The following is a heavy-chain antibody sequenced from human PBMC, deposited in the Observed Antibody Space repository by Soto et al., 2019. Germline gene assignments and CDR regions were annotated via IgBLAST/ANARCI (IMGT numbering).Heavy chain of an antibody. Sequence: QVQLVESGGGVVQPGTSLRLSCAASGFTISTHGMHWVRQAPGKGLEWVANIWYDGSNRFYADSVKGRFTISKDNSKNTLYLQMSSLRAEATAVYYCAAATRWNFPFHYWGQGTQVTVSS. CDR1: GFTISTHG. D-gene: IGHD1-7*01. CDR3: AAATRWNFPFHY. V-gene: IGHV3-33*01. CDR2: IWYDGSNR. J-gene: IGHJ4*02.